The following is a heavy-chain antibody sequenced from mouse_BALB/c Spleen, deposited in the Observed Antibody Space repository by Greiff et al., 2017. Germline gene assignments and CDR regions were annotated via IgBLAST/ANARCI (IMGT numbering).Heavy chain of an antibody. CDR1: GYSFTSYW. CDR2: IDPSDSET. Sequence: QVQLKQSGPELVKPGASMKISCKASGYSFTSYWMHWVKQRPGQGLEWIGMIDPSDSETRLNQKFKDKATLTVDKSSSTAYMQLSSPTSEDSAVYYCARRVLRGYYAMDYWGQGTSVTVSS. J-gene: IGHJ4*01. V-gene: IGHV1S126*01. D-gene: IGHD2-12*01. CDR3: ARRVLRGYYAMDY.